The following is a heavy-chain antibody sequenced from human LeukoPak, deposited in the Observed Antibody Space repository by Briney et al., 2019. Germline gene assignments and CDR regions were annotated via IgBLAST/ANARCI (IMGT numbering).Heavy chain of an antibody. CDR3: ARETSGATWYYFDY. CDR1: GFTFSSFA. V-gene: IGHV3-30-3*01. D-gene: IGHD1-26*01. Sequence: GGSLRLSCAASGFTFSSFALSWVRQAPGKGLGWVAVISYDGSNKYYADSVKGRFTISRDNSKNTLYLQMNSLRAEDTAVYYCARETSGATWYYFDYWGQGTLVTVSS. J-gene: IGHJ4*02. CDR2: ISYDGSNK.